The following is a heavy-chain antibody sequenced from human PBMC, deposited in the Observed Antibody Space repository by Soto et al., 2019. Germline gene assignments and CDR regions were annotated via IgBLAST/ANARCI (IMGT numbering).Heavy chain of an antibody. Sequence: SETLSLTCTVSGGSISSYYWSWIRQPPGKGLEWIGYIYYSGSTNYNPSLKSRVTISVDTSKNQFSLKLSSVTAADTAVYYCAKLAGYCVNNTCHGDYAMDVWGQGTTVTVSS. D-gene: IGHD2-8*02. CDR2: IYYSGST. V-gene: IGHV4-59*08. CDR1: GGSISSYY. J-gene: IGHJ6*02. CDR3: AKLAGYCVNNTCHGDYAMDV.